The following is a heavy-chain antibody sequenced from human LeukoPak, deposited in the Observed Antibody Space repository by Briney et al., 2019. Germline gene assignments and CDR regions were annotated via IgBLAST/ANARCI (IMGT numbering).Heavy chain of an antibody. CDR1: GGSISSSSYY. Sequence: SETLSLTCTVSGGSISSSSYYWGWIRRPPGKGLEWIGSIYYSGSTYYNPSLKSRVTISVDTSKNQFSLKLSSVTAADTAVYYCARQASAAHDYWGQGTLVTVSS. J-gene: IGHJ4*02. CDR3: ARQASAAHDY. CDR2: IYYSGST. V-gene: IGHV4-39*01. D-gene: IGHD6-13*01.